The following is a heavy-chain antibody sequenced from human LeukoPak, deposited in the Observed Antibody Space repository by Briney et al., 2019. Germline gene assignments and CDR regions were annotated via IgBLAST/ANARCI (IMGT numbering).Heavy chain of an antibody. CDR1: GGSISSGGYY. Sequence: SETLSLTCTVSGGSISSGGYYWSWIRQPPGKGLEWIGEINHSGSTNYNPSLKSRVTISVDTSKNQFSLKLSSVTAADTAVYYCARGVRSVAGLGWFDPWGQGTLVTVSS. CDR3: ARGVRSVAGLGWFDP. CDR2: INHSGST. D-gene: IGHD6-19*01. J-gene: IGHJ5*02. V-gene: IGHV4-39*07.